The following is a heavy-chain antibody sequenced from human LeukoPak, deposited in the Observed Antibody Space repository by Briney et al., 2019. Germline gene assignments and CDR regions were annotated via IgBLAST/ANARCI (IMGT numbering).Heavy chain of an antibody. D-gene: IGHD3-3*01. CDR2: IYYSGST. CDR3: ARTFRESYYDFWSGYSTLDY. Sequence: SETLSLTCTVSGGSISSSSYYWGWIRQPPGKGLEWIGSIYYSGSTYYNPSLKIRVTISVDTSKNQFSLKLSSVTAADTAVYYCARTFRESYYDFWSGYSTLDYWGQGTLVTVSS. V-gene: IGHV4-39*01. J-gene: IGHJ4*02. CDR1: GGSISSSSYY.